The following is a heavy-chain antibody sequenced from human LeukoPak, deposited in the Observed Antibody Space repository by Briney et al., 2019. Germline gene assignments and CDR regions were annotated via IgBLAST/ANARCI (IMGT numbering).Heavy chain of an antibody. V-gene: IGHV1-8*01. J-gene: IGHJ4*02. CDR1: VYTFTRYD. D-gene: IGHD1-26*01. CDR2: MNPNSGNT. CDR3: ARVTGSIDY. Sequence: ASLKVSSKASVYTFTRYDTKCVRHAPGQGLEWVGWMNPNSGNTGYAQKFVGRVTMTMSTSISTAYMELSSLRSEDTAVYYCARVTGSIDYWGQGTLVTVSS.